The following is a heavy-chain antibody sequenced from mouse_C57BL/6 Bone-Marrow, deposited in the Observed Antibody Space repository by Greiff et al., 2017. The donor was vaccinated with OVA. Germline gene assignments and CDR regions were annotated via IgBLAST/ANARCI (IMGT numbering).Heavy chain of an antibody. CDR2: IDPSDSET. Sequence: QVHVKQPGAELVRPGSSVKLSCKASGYTFTSYWMHWVKQRPIQGLEWIGNIDPSDSETHYNQKFKDKATVTVDKSSSTAYMQLSSRTSEDSAVYYCALTGSSFDYWGQGTTLTVSS. J-gene: IGHJ2*01. CDR3: ALTGSSFDY. D-gene: IGHD4-1*01. V-gene: IGHV1-52*01. CDR1: GYTFTSYW.